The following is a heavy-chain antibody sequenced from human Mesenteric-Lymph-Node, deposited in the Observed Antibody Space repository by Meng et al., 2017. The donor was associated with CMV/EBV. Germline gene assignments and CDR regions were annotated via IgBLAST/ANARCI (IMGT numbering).Heavy chain of an antibody. D-gene: IGHD2-8*02. J-gene: IGHJ4*02. CDR2: ISGGGI. CDR1: GFNFSAFA. V-gene: IGHV3-23*03. CDR3: VKGLTVFDY. Sequence: GGSLRLSCAASGFNFSAFAMSWVRQAQGRGLEWVSIISGGGIYYADSVKGRLTISRDNSKNMLYLQMNSLRAEDTALYYCVKGLTVFDYWGQGALVTVSS.